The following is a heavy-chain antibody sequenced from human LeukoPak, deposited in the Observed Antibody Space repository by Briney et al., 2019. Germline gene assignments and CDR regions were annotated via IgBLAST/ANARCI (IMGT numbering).Heavy chain of an antibody. V-gene: IGHV3-7*01. CDR2: IKQDGGEK. D-gene: IGHD1-26*01. CDR1: GFAFSSYW. Sequence: PGGSLRLSCVASGFAFSSYWMSWVRQAPGKGVGWVANIKQDGGEKYYVDSVKGRFTISRDNAKNSLFLQMNSLRVEDTAVYYCARLGGSYYTYWGQGTLVTVSS. J-gene: IGHJ4*02. CDR3: ARLGGSYYTY.